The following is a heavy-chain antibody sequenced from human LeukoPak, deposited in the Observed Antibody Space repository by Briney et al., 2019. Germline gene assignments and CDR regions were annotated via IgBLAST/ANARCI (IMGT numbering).Heavy chain of an antibody. D-gene: IGHD1-26*01. V-gene: IGHV3-23*01. Sequence: GGTLRLSCAASGFTFSSYGMSWVRQAPGKGLEWVSAISGSGGSTYYADSVKGRFTIPRDNSKNTLYLQMNSLRAEDTAVYYCAKPLSGSLTPWDYWGQGTLVTVSS. CDR3: AKPLSGSLTPWDY. CDR1: GFTFSSYG. J-gene: IGHJ4*02. CDR2: ISGSGGST.